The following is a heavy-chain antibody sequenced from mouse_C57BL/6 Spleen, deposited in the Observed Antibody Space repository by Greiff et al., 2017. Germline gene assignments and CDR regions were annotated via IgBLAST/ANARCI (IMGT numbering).Heavy chain of an antibody. CDR1: GYTFTDYY. Sequence: VQLQQSGPELVKPGASVKISCKASGYTFTDYYMNWVKQSHGKSLEWIGDINPNNGGTSYNQKFKGKATLTVDKSSSTAYMELRSLTSEDSAVYYCARGDFIRGFAYWGQGTLVTVSA. J-gene: IGHJ3*01. CDR2: INPNNGGT. D-gene: IGHD1-1*01. CDR3: ARGDFIRGFAY. V-gene: IGHV1-26*01.